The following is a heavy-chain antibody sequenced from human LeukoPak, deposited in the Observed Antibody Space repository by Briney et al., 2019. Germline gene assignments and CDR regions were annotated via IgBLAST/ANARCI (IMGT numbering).Heavy chain of an antibody. V-gene: IGHV3-53*01. D-gene: IGHD6-6*01. J-gene: IGHJ6*02. CDR1: GFTFSSFA. Sequence: GGSLRLSCSASGFTFSSFAMHWVRQAPGKGLEWVSVIYSGGSTYYADSVKGRFTISRDNSKNTLYLQMNSLRAEDTAVYYCATYSSSSVSYYGMDVWGQGTTVTVSS. CDR3: ATYSSSSVSYYGMDV. CDR2: IYSGGST.